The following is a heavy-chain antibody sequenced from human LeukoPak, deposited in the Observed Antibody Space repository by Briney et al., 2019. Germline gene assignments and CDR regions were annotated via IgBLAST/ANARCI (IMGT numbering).Heavy chain of an antibody. J-gene: IGHJ4*02. V-gene: IGHV2-70*11. CDR2: IDWDDDR. CDR1: GFSLRTSGMC. Sequence: SGPALVKPTQTLTLTCSFSGFSLRTSGMCVSWIRQSPGKALEWLARIDWDDDRYYSTSLKTRLTISKDTSKNQVVLTMTNMDPVDTATYYCARLTYCSSTSCYCFDYWGQGTLVTVSS. D-gene: IGHD2-2*01. CDR3: ARLTYCSSTSCYCFDY.